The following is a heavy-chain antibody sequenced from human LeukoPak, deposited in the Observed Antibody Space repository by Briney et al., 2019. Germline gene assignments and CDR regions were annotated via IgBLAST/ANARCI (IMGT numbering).Heavy chain of an antibody. J-gene: IGHJ3*02. D-gene: IGHD2-15*01. V-gene: IGHV4-38-2*02. CDR3: ARDTSRYCSGGSCYSGAFDI. CDR2: IYHSGST. CDR1: GYSISSGYY. Sequence: SETLSLTCTVSGYSISSGYYWGWIRQPPGKGLEWIGSIYHSGSTYYNPSLKSRVTISVDTSKNQFSLKLSSVTAADTAVYYCARDTSRYCSGGSCYSGAFDIWGQGTMVNVSS.